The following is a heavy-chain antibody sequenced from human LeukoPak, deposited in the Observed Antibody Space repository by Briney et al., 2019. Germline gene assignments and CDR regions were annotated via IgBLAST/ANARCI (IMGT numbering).Heavy chain of an antibody. CDR1: GGSISSYY. CDR3: ASALPFRSSIFDD. J-gene: IGHJ4*02. V-gene: IGHV4-59*01. CDR2: IYYSGST. Sequence: PSETLSLTCAVSGGSISSYYRSWIRQPPGKGLEWIGYIYYSGSTNYNPSLKSRVTISIDTSKNQFSLKLRSVTAADTAVYYCASALPFRSSIFDDWGQGTLVTVSS. D-gene: IGHD3-3*01.